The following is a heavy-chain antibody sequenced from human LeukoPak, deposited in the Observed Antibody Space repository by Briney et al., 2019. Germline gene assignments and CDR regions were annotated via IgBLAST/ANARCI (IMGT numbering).Heavy chain of an antibody. CDR2: ISYDGSNK. J-gene: IGHJ3*02. CDR3: AKGSSSWYTGTVDAFDI. V-gene: IGHV3-30*18. Sequence: PGRSLRLSCAASGFTFSSYGMHWVRQAPGKGLEWVAVISYDGSNKYYADSVKGRFTISRDNSKNTLYLQVNSLRAEDTAVYYCAKGSSSWYTGTVDAFDIWGQGTMVTVSS. D-gene: IGHD6-13*01. CDR1: GFTFSSYG.